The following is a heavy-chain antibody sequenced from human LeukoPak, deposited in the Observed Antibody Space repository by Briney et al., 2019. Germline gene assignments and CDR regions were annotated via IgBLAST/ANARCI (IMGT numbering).Heavy chain of an antibody. D-gene: IGHD1-26*01. CDR3: AKILSGTYSFDL. V-gene: IGHV3-23*01. CDR2: ISGNSVTI. Sequence: GESLRLSCTASGSTFSTYPMTWVRQASGQGLEWVSAISGNSVTIYYADSVKGRFTISRDNSKNTLYLQMYSLRAEDTAVYYCAKILSGTYSFDLWGQGTLVTVSS. J-gene: IGHJ4*02. CDR1: GSTFSTYP.